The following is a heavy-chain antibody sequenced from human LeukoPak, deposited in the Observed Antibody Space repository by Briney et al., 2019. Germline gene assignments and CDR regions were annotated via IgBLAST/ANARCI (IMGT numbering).Heavy chain of an antibody. CDR2: ISDSGGST. V-gene: IGHV3-23*01. D-gene: IGHD3/OR15-3a*01. J-gene: IGHJ4*02. CDR3: AKRGVVIRVILVGFHKEAYYFES. CDR1: GFTFSSYW. Sequence: GGSLRLSCAASGFTFSSYWMSWVRQAPGKGLEWVAGISDSGGSTKYADSVKGRFTISRDNPKNTLFLQMNSLIAEDTAVYFCAKRGVVIRVILVGFHKEAYYFESWGQGALVTVSS.